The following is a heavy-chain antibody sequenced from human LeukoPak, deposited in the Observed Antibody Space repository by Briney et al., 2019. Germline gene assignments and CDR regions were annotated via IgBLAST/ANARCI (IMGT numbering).Heavy chain of an antibody. V-gene: IGHV7-4-1*02. Sequence: ASVKVSCKASGYTFTNHAINWVRQAPGQGLEYMGWIDTNTGNPSYAQAFTGRIVFSLDTSVSTAYLEIRSLKAEDSAVYFCARRSTVQHMDVWGKGTTVIVSS. CDR3: ARRSTVQHMDV. CDR2: IDTNTGNP. D-gene: IGHD4-17*01. CDR1: GYTFTNHA. J-gene: IGHJ6*03.